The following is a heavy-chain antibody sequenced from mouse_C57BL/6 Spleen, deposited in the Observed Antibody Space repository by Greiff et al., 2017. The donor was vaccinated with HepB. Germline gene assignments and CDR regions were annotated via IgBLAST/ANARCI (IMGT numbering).Heavy chain of an antibody. CDR1: GFTFSNYW. CDR2: IRLKSDNYAT. Sequence: EVHLVESGGGLVQPGGSMKLSCVASGFTFSNYWMNWVRQSPEKGLEWVAQIRLKSDNYATHYAESVKGRFTISRDDSKSSVYLQMNNLRAEDTGNYCCTAYYYGSSYVRFDYWGQGTTLTVSS. V-gene: IGHV6-3*01. D-gene: IGHD1-1*01. CDR3: TAYYYGSSYVRFDY. J-gene: IGHJ2*01.